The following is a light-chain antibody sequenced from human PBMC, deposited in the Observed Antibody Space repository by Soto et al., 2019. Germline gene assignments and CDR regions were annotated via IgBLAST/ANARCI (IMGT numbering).Light chain of an antibody. J-gene: IGLJ3*02. CDR3: CSYAGTNSLKV. CDR2: EVS. CDR1: SSDVGGYNY. Sequence: QSALTQPASVSGSPGQSITISCTGTSSDVGGYNYVSWYQEYPGKAPKLMIYEVSKRPSGVSNRFSGSKSGNTASLTISGLQADDEAEYYCCSYAGTNSLKVFGGGTKVTVL. V-gene: IGLV2-14*01.